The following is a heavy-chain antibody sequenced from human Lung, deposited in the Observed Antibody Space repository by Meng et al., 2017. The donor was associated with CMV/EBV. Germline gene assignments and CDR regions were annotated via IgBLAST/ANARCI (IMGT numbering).Heavy chain of an antibody. CDR1: GFTFSSYW. CDR2: ISSDGSST. D-gene: IGHD2-21*02. Sequence: GESXKISCAASGFTFSSYWMHWVRQAPGKGLVWVSRISSDGSSTIYADSVKGRFTISRDNAKNTLYLQMNSLRGEDTAVYYCARHRADYYFDYWGQGTLVTV. J-gene: IGHJ4*02. V-gene: IGHV3-74*01. CDR3: ARHRADYYFDY.